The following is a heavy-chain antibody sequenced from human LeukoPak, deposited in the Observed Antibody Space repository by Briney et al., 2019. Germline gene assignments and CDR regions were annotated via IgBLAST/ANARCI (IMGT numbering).Heavy chain of an antibody. CDR1: GFTFSSFA. CDR3: ARNLLRSGFNHYYYYGTDV. Sequence: GGSLRLSCAASGFTFSSFAMHWVRQAPGKGLEYVSAISSNGGSTYYANSVKGRFTISRDNSKNTLYLQMGSLRAEDTAVYYCARNLLRSGFNHYYYYGTDVWGQGTTVTVSS. CDR2: ISSNGGST. V-gene: IGHV3-64*01. J-gene: IGHJ6*02. D-gene: IGHD3-3*01.